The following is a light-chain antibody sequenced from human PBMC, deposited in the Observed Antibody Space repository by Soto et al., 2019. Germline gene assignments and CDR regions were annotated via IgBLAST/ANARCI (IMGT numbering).Light chain of an antibody. CDR3: LQYNGYYRT. CDR2: DAS. V-gene: IGKV1-5*01. J-gene: IGKJ1*01. CDR1: QTISGW. Sequence: QITQSPASLSASVGDTVTITCRASQTISGWLAWYQQRPGKAPNLLIFDASTLESGVPSRFSGSGSGTTFTLTISSLQSDDFATYYCLQYNGYYRTFGQGTKVDIK.